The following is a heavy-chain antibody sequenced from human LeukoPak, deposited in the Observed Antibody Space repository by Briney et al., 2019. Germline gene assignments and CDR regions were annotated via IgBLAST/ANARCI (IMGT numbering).Heavy chain of an antibody. D-gene: IGHD2-2*01. CDR1: GGSISSGSYY. V-gene: IGHV4-61*02. J-gene: IGHJ5*02. Sequence: PSETLSLTCTVSGGSISSGSYYWSWIRQPAGKGLEWIGRIYTSGSTNYNPSLKSRVTISVDTSKNQLSLKLSSVTAADTAVYYCARYYCSSTSCYGYNWFDPWGQGTLVTVSS. CDR3: ARYYCSSTSCYGYNWFDP. CDR2: IYTSGST.